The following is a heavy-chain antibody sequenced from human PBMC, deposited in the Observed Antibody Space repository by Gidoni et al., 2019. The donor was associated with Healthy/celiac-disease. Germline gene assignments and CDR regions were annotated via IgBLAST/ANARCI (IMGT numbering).Heavy chain of an antibody. D-gene: IGHD4-17*01. CDR2: MNSNSGNT. CDR1: GYTFTSYD. Sequence: QVQLVQSGAEVKKPGASVKVPCKASGYTFTSYDLNWVRQATGKGLEWMVWMNSNSGNTGYAQKFQGRVTMTRNTSISTAYMELSSLRSEDTAVYYCARGYYGDHGTDYWGQGTLVTVSS. J-gene: IGHJ4*02. CDR3: ARGYYGDHGTDY. V-gene: IGHV1-8*01.